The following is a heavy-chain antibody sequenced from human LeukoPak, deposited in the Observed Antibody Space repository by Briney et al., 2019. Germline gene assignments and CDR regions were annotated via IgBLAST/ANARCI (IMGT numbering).Heavy chain of an antibody. CDR2: ISWNSGSI. V-gene: IGHV3-9*01. Sequence: GGSLRLSCAASGFTFDDYAMHWVRQAPGKGLEWVSGISWNSGSIGYADSVKGRFTISRDNAKNSLYLQMNSLRAEDTAVYYCARDPSWDYWGQGTLVTVSS. CDR1: GFTFDDYA. CDR3: ARDPSWDY. J-gene: IGHJ4*02.